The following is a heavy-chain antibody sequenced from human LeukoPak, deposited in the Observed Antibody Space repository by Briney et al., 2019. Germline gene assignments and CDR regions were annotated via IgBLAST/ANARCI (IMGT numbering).Heavy chain of an antibody. CDR2: INHSGST. V-gene: IGHV4-34*01. Sequence: SETLSLTCAVYGGSFSGYYWSWIRQPPGKGLEWIGEINHSGSTNYNSSLKSRVTISVDTSKNQFSLKLSSMTAADTAVYYCAGSSSWYDPLDYWGQGTLVTVSS. CDR1: GGSFSGYY. J-gene: IGHJ4*02. CDR3: AGSSSWYDPLDY. D-gene: IGHD6-13*01.